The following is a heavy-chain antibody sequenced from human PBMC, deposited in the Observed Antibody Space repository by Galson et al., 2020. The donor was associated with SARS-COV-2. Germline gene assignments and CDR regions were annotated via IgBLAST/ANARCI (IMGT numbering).Heavy chain of an antibody. J-gene: IGHJ6*03. CDR3: ARAERSGSYSYYYCYMDV. CDR1: GGSLSGYY. V-gene: IGHV4-34*01. D-gene: IGHD1-26*01. Sequence: SETLSLTCAVYGGSLSGYYWSWLRQPPGKGLEWIGEINHSGSTNYNPSLKSRVTISVDTSKNQFSLKLSSVTAADTAVYYCARAERSGSYSYYYCYMDVWGKGTTVTVSS. CDR2: INHSGST.